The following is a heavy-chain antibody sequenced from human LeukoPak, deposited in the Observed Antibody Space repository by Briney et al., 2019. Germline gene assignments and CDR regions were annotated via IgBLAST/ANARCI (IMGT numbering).Heavy chain of an antibody. D-gene: IGHD3-10*01. CDR1: GYRFTSYW. Sequence: GESLKISCKGSGYRFTSYWIGWVRQMPGKGLEWMGIIYPGDSDTRYSPSFQGQVTISADKSISTAYLQWSSLKASDTAMYYCARDDGSGSYSRIFDYWGQGTLVTVSS. CDR2: IYPGDSDT. J-gene: IGHJ4*02. CDR3: ARDDGSGSYSRIFDY. V-gene: IGHV5-51*01.